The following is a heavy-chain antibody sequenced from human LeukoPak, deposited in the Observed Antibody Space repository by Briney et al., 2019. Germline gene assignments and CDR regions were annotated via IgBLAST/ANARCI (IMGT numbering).Heavy chain of an antibody. CDR2: ITPIFGTA. CDR1: GGTFSSYA. D-gene: IGHD4-23*01. J-gene: IGHJ4*02. Sequence: ASVKVSCKASGGTFSSYAISWVRQAPGQGLEWMGGITPIFGTANYAQKFQGRVTITAVESMSTAYMEVSSLRSEDTAVYYCARGWLAETTVVTPYNYWGQGTLVTVSS. V-gene: IGHV1-69*13. CDR3: ARGWLAETTVVTPYNY.